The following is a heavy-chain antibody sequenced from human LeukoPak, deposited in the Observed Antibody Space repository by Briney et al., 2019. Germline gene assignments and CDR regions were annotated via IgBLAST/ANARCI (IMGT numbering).Heavy chain of an antibody. CDR2: ISSSSSYI. D-gene: IGHD3-3*01. J-gene: IGHJ4*02. Sequence: PGGSLRLSCAASGFTFSSYSMNWVRRAPGKGLEWVSSISSSSSYIYYADSVKGRFTISRDNAKNSLYLQMNSLRAEDTAVYYCARDGQYYDFWSGYFAYSHFDYWGQGTLVTVSS. CDR1: GFTFSSYS. V-gene: IGHV3-21*01. CDR3: ARDGQYYDFWSGYFAYSHFDY.